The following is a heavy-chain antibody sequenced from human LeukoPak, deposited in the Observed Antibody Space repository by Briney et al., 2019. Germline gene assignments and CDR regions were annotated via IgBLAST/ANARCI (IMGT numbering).Heavy chain of an antibody. D-gene: IGHD2-2*01. Sequence: RGSLRLSCAASGFTFSSYGMHWVCQAPGKGLEWVAVISYDGSNKYYTDSVKGRFTISRDNSKNTLYLQMNSLRAEDTAVYYCAKSSCSSTSCSRIDYWGQGTLVTVSS. CDR1: GFTFSSYG. CDR3: AKSSCSSTSCSRIDY. V-gene: IGHV3-30*18. J-gene: IGHJ4*02. CDR2: ISYDGSNK.